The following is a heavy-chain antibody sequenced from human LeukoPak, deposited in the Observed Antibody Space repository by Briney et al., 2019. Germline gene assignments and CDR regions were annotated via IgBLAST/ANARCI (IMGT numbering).Heavy chain of an antibody. Sequence: SETLSLTCTVSGGSISSYYWSWIRQSPGKGLEWIGYIYYSGSTNYNPSLKSRVTISVDTSKNQFSLKLSSVTAADTAVYYCARLSSFEDSSGWFDPWGQGTLVTVSS. D-gene: IGHD3-22*01. CDR1: GGSISSYY. CDR3: ARLSSFEDSSGWFDP. V-gene: IGHV4-59*08. CDR2: IYYSGST. J-gene: IGHJ5*02.